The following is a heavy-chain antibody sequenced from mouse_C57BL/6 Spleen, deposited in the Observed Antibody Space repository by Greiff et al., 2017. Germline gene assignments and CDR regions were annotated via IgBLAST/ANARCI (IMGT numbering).Heavy chain of an antibody. Sequence: QVQLKQPGAELVKPGASVKISCKASGYAFTSYWMNWVKQRPGQGLEWIGQIYPGDGDTNYNRKFKGKDTLTVDKSSSTAYMQLSSLTSEDSEVYICERDYEGDLDYWGQGTTLTVSS. J-gene: IGHJ2*01. CDR3: ERDYEGDLDY. CDR1: GYAFTSYW. V-gene: IGHV1-80*01. CDR2: IYPGDGDT. D-gene: IGHD1-1*01.